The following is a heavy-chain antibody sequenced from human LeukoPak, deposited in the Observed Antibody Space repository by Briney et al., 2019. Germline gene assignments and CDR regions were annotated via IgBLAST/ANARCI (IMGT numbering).Heavy chain of an antibody. CDR3: AKGLDGMDV. V-gene: IGHV3-9*01. CDR2: INWKSATV. CDR1: GFTFSSYA. D-gene: IGHD3-22*01. Sequence: GGSLRLSCAASGFTFSSYAMSWVRQAPGKGLEWVSGINWKSATVRYVDSVKGRFTISRDNAKNSLYLQMKRLRVEDTALYYCAKGLDGMDVWGQGTMVTVSS. J-gene: IGHJ6*02.